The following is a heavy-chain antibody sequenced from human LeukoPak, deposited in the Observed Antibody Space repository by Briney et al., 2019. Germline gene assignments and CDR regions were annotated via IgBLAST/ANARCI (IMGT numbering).Heavy chain of an antibody. Sequence: GGSLRLSCAASGFTFNSYSMNWVRQAPGKGLEWVSSISSSSSYIYYADSVKGRFTISRDNAKNSLYLQMNSLRAEDTAVYYSARGECSGGSCYFDYWGQGTLVTVSS. D-gene: IGHD2-15*01. CDR2: ISSSSSYI. J-gene: IGHJ4*02. CDR3: ARGECSGGSCYFDY. V-gene: IGHV3-21*01. CDR1: GFTFNSYS.